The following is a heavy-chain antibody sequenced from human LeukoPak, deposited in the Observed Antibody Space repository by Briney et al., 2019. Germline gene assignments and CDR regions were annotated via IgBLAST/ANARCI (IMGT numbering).Heavy chain of an antibody. Sequence: ASVKVSCKASGYTFTGYYMHWVRQAPGQGLEWMGRINPNSGGTNYAQKFRGRVTMTRDTSISTAYMELSRLRSDDTAVYYCARVEYDYVWGSYRYTFDYWGQGTLVTVSS. CDR3: ARVEYDYVWGSYRYTFDY. J-gene: IGHJ4*02. V-gene: IGHV1-2*06. CDR1: GYTFTGYY. CDR2: INPNSGGT. D-gene: IGHD3-16*02.